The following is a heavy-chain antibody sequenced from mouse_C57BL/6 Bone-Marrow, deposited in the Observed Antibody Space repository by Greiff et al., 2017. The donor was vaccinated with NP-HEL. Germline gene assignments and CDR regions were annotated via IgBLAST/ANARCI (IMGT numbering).Heavy chain of an antibody. CDR1: GYTFTDYY. D-gene: IGHD1-1*01. Sequence: EVQRVESGPVLVKPGASVKMSCKASGYTFTDYYMNWVKQSHGKSLEWIGVINPYNGGTSYNQKFKGKATLTVDKSSSTAYMELNSLTSEDSAVYYCARTLTTGGYFDVWGTGTTVTVSS. CDR3: ARTLTTGGYFDV. CDR2: INPYNGGT. V-gene: IGHV1-19*01. J-gene: IGHJ1*03.